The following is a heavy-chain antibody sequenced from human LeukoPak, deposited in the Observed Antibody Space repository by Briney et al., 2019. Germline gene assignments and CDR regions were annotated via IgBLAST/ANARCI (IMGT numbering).Heavy chain of an antibody. J-gene: IGHJ5*02. CDR3: ARERVTTVGYNWFDP. D-gene: IGHD4-17*01. V-gene: IGHV3-21*04. CDR1: GFTFSSYS. CDR2: ISSSSSYI. Sequence: GSLRLSCEVSGFTFSSYSMTWVRQAPGKGLEWVSSISSSSSYIYYADSVKGRFTISRDNAKNSLYLQMNSLRAEDTAVYYCARERVTTVGYNWFDPWGQGTLVTVSS.